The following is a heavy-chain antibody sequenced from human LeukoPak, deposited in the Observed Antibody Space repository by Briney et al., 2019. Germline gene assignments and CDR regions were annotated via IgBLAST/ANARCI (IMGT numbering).Heavy chain of an antibody. Sequence: ASVKVSCTASGYTFTSYGMRWVRQAPGQGLEWMGWISAYNGNTNYAQKLQGRVTITTDTSTSTAYMELRSLRSDDTAVYYCARTINWDDAIDHSDYWGQGTLVTVSS. CDR1: GYTFTSYG. CDR2: ISAYNGNT. J-gene: IGHJ4*02. CDR3: ARTINWDDAIDHSDY. V-gene: IGHV1-18*01. D-gene: IGHD1-20*01.